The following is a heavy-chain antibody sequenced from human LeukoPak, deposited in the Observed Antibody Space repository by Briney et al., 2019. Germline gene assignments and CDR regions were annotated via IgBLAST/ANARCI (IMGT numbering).Heavy chain of an antibody. Sequence: PGGSLRLSCGASGFAFSSYALSWVRQAPGKGLEWVSGISGSGSVTYYADSVKGRFTFSRDNSKNTLYLQMNSLRVEDTAVYYCAKDRRGVYTHWGQGTLVTVSS. J-gene: IGHJ4*02. CDR2: ISGSGSVT. CDR3: AKDRRGVYTH. D-gene: IGHD2-2*02. V-gene: IGHV3-23*01. CDR1: GFAFSSYA.